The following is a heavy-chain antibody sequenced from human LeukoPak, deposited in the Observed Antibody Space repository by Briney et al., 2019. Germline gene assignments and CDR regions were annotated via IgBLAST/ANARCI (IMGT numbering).Heavy chain of an antibody. Sequence: GGSLRLSCAASGFTFSSYWMHWVRQAPGKGLVWVSRINSDGSSTSYADSVKGRFTISRDNAKNTLYLQMNSLRAEDTAVYYCARGLRGGYNYNYYYYMDVWGKGTTVTVSS. J-gene: IGHJ6*03. V-gene: IGHV3-74*01. D-gene: IGHD5-24*01. CDR2: INSDGSST. CDR1: GFTFSSYW. CDR3: ARGLRGGYNYNYYYYMDV.